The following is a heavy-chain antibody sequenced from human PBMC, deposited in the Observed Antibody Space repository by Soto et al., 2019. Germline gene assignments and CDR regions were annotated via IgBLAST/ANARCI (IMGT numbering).Heavy chain of an antibody. D-gene: IGHD3-3*01. CDR1: GGTFSSYA. CDR3: AWHGQPYYFLRCYSGPRSSTYYCYYYGMAV. CDR2: IIPIFGPA. Sequence: SVKVSCKASGGTFSSYAISWVRQAPGQGLEWMGGIIPIFGPANYAQKIQGRVTITADESKSTDYMELSSLSSEDAGVYYGAWHGQPYYFLRCYSGPRSSTYYCYYYGMAVWCQGTTGTVAS. V-gene: IGHV1-69*13. J-gene: IGHJ6*02.